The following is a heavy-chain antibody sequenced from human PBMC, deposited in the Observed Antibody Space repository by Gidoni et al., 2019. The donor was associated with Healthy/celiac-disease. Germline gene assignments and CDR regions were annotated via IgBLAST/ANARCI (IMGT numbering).Heavy chain of an antibody. CDR1: GFTFSSYW. D-gene: IGHD3-3*01. CDR2: RKQDGSEK. V-gene: IGHV3-7*01. CDR3: ARRITIFGVGWFDP. Sequence: EVQLVESGGGLVQPGGSLRLSCAASGFTFSSYWMSWVRQAPGKGLEWVANRKQDGSEKYYVDSVKGRFTISRDNAKNSLYLQMNSLRAEDTAVYYCARRITIFGVGWFDPWGQGTLVTVSS. J-gene: IGHJ5*02.